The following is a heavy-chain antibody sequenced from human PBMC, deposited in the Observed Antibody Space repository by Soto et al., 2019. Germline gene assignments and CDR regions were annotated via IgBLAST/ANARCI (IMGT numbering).Heavy chain of an antibody. J-gene: IGHJ5*02. CDR2: INASNGNT. CDR1: GYTFTSYA. D-gene: IGHD2-2*01. CDR3: ARDRRVVPAAVNWFDP. Sequence: GASVKVSCKASGYTFTSYAMHWVRQAPGQRLEWMGWINASNGNTKYSQKFQGRVTITRDTSASTAYMELSSLRSEDTAVYYCARDRRVVPAAVNWFDPWGQGTLVTVSS. V-gene: IGHV1-3*01.